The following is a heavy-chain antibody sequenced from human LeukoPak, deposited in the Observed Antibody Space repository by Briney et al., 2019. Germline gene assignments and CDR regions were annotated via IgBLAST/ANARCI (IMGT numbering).Heavy chain of an antibody. CDR2: IYASGSA. CDR1: GGSITSGTYY. J-gene: IGHJ6*03. V-gene: IGHV4-61*02. Sequence: SQTLSLTCTVSGGSITSGTYYWSWIRQPAGKGLEWIGRIYASGSANYNPSLKSRVTISVDTSKNQFSLKLNSVTAADTALYYCARDRGVRDNYSYYYYMDVWGKGTTVPVSS. CDR3: ARDRGVRDNYSYYYYMDV. D-gene: IGHD3-10*01.